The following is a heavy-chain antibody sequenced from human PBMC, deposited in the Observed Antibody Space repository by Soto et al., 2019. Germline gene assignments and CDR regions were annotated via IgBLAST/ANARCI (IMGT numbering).Heavy chain of an antibody. V-gene: IGHV4-59*01. CDR2: IYYTGST. D-gene: IGHD3-10*01. J-gene: IGHJ4*02. Sequence: SETLSLTCTVSGDSITTFYWSWIRQPPGKGLEWIGYIYYTGSTNYNPSLKSRVTMSVDTSKKQFSLKLSSVTAADTAVYYCARQRGNYFDFWGQGTLVTVSS. CDR1: GDSITTFY. CDR3: ARQRGNYFDF.